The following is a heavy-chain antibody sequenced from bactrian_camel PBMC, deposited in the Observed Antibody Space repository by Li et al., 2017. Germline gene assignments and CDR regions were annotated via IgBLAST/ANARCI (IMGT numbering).Heavy chain of an antibody. CDR3: ARDADSYYSGGRDLGY. J-gene: IGHJ6*01. CDR1: GFTSGSYC. Sequence: QLVESGGGSVQAGGSLRLSCAASGFTSGSYCMGWFRQAPGKGLEWVSATYSGGGSTYYADSVKGRFTISRDNAKNTVFLQMNSLITEDTAMYYCARDADSYYSGGRDLGYWGQGTQVTVS. V-gene: IGHV3S1*01. D-gene: IGHD2*01. CDR2: TYSGGGST.